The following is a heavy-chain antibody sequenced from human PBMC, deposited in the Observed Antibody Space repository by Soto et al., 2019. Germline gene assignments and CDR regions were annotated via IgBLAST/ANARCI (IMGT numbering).Heavy chain of an antibody. CDR3: ARDLTREGDYYDRTTYCLDY. J-gene: IGHJ4*01. CDR2: INPSGGDT. CDR1: GYTFTGYY. Sequence: QVQLVQSGAEVKKPGASVKVSCKASGYTFTGYYFHWVRQAPGQGLEWMGIINPSGGDTSYAQKFQGRVTMTRDTSTNTVYMELSSLRSEDTAVYYCARDLTREGDYYDRTTYCLDYWGHGSLVTVSS. V-gene: IGHV1-46*01. D-gene: IGHD3-22*01.